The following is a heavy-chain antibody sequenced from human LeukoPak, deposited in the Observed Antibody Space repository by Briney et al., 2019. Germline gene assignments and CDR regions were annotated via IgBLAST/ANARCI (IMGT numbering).Heavy chain of an antibody. CDR1: GFTFSSYG. Sequence: GGSLRLSCAASGFTFSSYGMHWVRQAPGKGLEWVGVIGYDGNNKYYADSVKGRFTISRDNSKNTLYLQMNSLRAEDTAVYYCAKDRVRYSSSSTRFSDYWGQGTLVTVSS. CDR3: AKDRVRYSSSSTRFSDY. J-gene: IGHJ4*02. D-gene: IGHD6-6*01. V-gene: IGHV3-30*18. CDR2: IGYDGNNK.